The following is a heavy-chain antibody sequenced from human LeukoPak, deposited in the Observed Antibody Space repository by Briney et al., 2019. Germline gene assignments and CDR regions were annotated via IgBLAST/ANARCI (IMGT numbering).Heavy chain of an antibody. CDR1: GASIRSSTNW. J-gene: IGHJ5*02. D-gene: IGHD6-19*01. CDR2: IYHSGSI. Sequence: PSETLSLTCAVSGASIRSSTNWWSWVRQPPGKGLEWIGEIYHSGSINYNPSLKSRVIISEDKSKNRLSLELSSVTAADTAVYYWARNGGGSGWGNWFDPWGQGTLVTVSS. V-gene: IGHV4-4*02. CDR3: ARNGGGSGWGNWFDP.